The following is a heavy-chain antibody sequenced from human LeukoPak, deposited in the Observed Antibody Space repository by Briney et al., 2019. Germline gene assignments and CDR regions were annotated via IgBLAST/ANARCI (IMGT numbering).Heavy chain of an antibody. CDR1: GYTFTGYY. CDR2: INPNSGGT. D-gene: IGHD6-6*01. CDR3: ARDPIAARPYYYYMDV. J-gene: IGHJ6*03. V-gene: IGHV1-2*02. Sequence: ASVKVSCKASGYTFTGYYMHWVRQAPGQGLEWMGWINPNSGGTNYAQKFQGRVTMTRDTSISTAYMELSRLRSDDTAVYYCARDPIAARPYYYYMDVWGKGTTVTISS.